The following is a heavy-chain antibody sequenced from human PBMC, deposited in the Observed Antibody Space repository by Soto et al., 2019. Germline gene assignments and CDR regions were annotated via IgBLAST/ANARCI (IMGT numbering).Heavy chain of an antibody. CDR3: ARAVEQSYYSSGMDV. V-gene: IGHV1-69*12. J-gene: IGHJ6*02. CDR2: IIPIFGTA. CDR1: GGTFSSYG. Sequence: QVQLVQSGAEVKKPGSSVKVSCKASGGTFSSYGISWVRQAPGQGLEWMGGIIPIFGTANYAQKFQGRVTITADESTSTAYMALSRLRSEDTAVYYCARAVEQSYYSSGMDVWGQGTTVTVSS.